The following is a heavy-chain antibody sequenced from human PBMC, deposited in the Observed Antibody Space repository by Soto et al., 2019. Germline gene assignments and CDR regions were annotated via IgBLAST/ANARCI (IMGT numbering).Heavy chain of an antibody. V-gene: IGHV3-74*01. J-gene: IGHJ4*02. CDR3: ARVLNGQWYFDY. CDR1: GFTFSSYW. Sequence: EVQLVESGGGLVQPGGSLRLSCGASGFTFSSYWMHWVRQAPGKGLVWVSRVNTDESRTSYADSVKGRFTISRYNAKNTLYLQMNSLRAEDTAVYYCARVLNGQWYFDYWDQGTQVTVSS. D-gene: IGHD6-19*01. CDR2: VNTDESRT.